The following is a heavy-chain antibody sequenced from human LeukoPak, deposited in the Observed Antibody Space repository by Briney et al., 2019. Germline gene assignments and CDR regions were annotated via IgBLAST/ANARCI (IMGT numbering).Heavy chain of an antibody. Sequence: SETLSLTCTVSGGSISSGSYDWSWIRQPAGKGLDWIGRVYTSGSTNYNPSLKSRVTISVDTSKNQFSLKLTSVTAADMAVYYCARGTGNAFDIWGQGTMVTVSS. D-gene: IGHD1-14*01. CDR2: VYTSGST. J-gene: IGHJ3*02. CDR3: ARGTGNAFDI. V-gene: IGHV4-61*02. CDR1: GGSISSGSYD.